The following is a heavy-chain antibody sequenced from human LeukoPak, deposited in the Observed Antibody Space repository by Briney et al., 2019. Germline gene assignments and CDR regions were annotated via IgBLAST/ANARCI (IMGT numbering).Heavy chain of an antibody. J-gene: IGHJ4*02. V-gene: IGHV3-30-3*01. CDR2: MSIDGNTK. D-gene: IGHD3-3*01. CDR1: GFIFTDYP. Sequence: GGALRLSCAASGFIFTDYPIHWVRQTPDKGLECVALMSIDGNTKYYANSVRGRFTVSRDNSKNTVYLQMSSLRVEDTAVYYCVRDPILGFPDYFDSWGQGTLVTVSS. CDR3: VRDPILGFPDYFDS.